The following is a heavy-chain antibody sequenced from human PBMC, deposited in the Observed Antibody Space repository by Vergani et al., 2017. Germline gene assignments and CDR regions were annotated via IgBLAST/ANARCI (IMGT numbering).Heavy chain of an antibody. CDR2: IYYDGSNA. Sequence: QGQLVESGGGIVQPGRSLTLSCVASRSTFKTYGMHWVRQAPGKGLEWVGLIYYDGSNAYYADSVKGRFTISRDNSKNTLYLQMSSLRAEDTAVYYCAKGHIVVVTGDYWGQGTLVTVSS. J-gene: IGHJ4*02. CDR1: RSTFKTYG. V-gene: IGHV3-33*06. D-gene: IGHD2-21*02. CDR3: AKGHIVVVTGDY.